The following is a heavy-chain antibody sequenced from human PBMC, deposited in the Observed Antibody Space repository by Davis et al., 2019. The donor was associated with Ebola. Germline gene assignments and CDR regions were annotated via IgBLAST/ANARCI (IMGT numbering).Heavy chain of an antibody. Sequence: PSETLSLTCAVSGGSISSGGYSWSWIRQPPGKGLEWIGYIYHSGSTYYNPSLNSRVTISVDRSKNQFSLKLSSVTAADTAVYYCAGIVVVPAALGAFDIWGQGTMVTVSS. CDR3: AGIVVVPAALGAFDI. J-gene: IGHJ3*02. V-gene: IGHV4-30-2*01. D-gene: IGHD2-2*01. CDR2: IYHSGST. CDR1: GGSISSGGYS.